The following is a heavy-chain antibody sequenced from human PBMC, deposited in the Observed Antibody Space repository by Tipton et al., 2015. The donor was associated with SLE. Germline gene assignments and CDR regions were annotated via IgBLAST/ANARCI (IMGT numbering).Heavy chain of an antibody. CDR1: GFTFSSYE. Sequence: SLRLSCAASGFTFSSYEMNWVRQAPGKGLEGVSYISSSGSTIYYADSVKGRFTISRDNAKNSLYLQMNSLRAEDTAVYYCARDMGLRVACGIWGQGAMVTVSS. CDR3: ARDMGLRVACGI. CDR2: ISSSGSTI. V-gene: IGHV3-48*03. D-gene: IGHD4-17*01. J-gene: IGHJ3*02.